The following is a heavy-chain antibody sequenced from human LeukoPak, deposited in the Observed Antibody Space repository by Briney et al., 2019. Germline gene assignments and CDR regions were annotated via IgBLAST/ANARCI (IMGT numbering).Heavy chain of an antibody. V-gene: IGHV4-34*01. CDR3: ARSHSSSWYGNWFDP. Sequence: TSETLSLTCAVYGGSFSGYYWSWIRQPPGKGLEWIGEINHSGSTNYNPSLKSRVTISVDTSKNQFSLKLSSVTAADTAVYYCARSHSSSWYGNWFDPWGQGTLVTVSS. D-gene: IGHD6-13*01. CDR1: GGSFSGYY. J-gene: IGHJ5*02. CDR2: INHSGST.